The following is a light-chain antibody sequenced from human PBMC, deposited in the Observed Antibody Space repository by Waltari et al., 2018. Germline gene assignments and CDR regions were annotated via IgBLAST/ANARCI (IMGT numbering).Light chain of an antibody. CDR1: SSDVGGYNY. CDR2: YIN. J-gene: IGLJ3*02. Sequence: QSALTQPRSASGSPGQSVPISCTGTSSDVGGYNYVSWYQQHPDNAPKLIIYYINKRPSGFPDRFSGSKSGNTASLTISGLQAEDEADYYCCSYVGSNIYWVFGGGTKLTVL. CDR3: CSYVGSNIYWV. V-gene: IGLV2-11*01.